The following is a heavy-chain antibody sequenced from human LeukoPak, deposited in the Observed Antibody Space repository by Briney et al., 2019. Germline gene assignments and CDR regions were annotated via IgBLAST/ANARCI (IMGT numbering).Heavy chain of an antibody. CDR2: IKSRSAGGTT. V-gene: IGHV3-15*01. CDR3: TTILRSDY. CDR1: GFTFISAW. D-gene: IGHD2-15*01. Sequence: GGSLRLSCAASGFTFISAWMSWVRQAPGKGLEWVGRIKSRSAGGTTDYGAPVKGRFTISRDDSKNTLYLQMNSLKTEDTAVYYCTTILRSDYWGQGTLVTVSS. J-gene: IGHJ4*02.